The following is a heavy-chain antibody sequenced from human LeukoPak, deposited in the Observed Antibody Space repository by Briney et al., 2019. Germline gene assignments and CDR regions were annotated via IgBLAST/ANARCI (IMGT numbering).Heavy chain of an antibody. V-gene: IGHV3-53*01. J-gene: IGHJ5*02. CDR3: ARDATPNSGFDP. CDR2: IYSGGST. D-gene: IGHD2-15*01. Sequence: GGSLRLSCAASGFTVSSNYMSWVRRAPGEGLEWVSVIYSGGSTYYADSVEGRFTISRDNSKNTLYLQMNSLRAEDTAVYYCARDATPNSGFDPWGQGTLVTVSS. CDR1: GFTVSSNY.